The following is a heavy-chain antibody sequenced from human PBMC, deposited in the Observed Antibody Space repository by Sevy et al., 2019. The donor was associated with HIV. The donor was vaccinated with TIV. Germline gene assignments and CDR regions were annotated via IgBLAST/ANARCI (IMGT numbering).Heavy chain of an antibody. J-gene: IGHJ1*01. D-gene: IGHD6-6*01. Sequence: GSLRLSCAASGFTFSSYAMSWVRQAPGKGLEWVSAISGSGGSTYYADSVKGRFTISRDNSKNTLYLQMNSLRAEDTAVYYCAKLYYSSSSLKYFQHWGQGTLVTVSS. CDR1: GFTFSSYA. CDR3: AKLYYSSSSLKYFQH. CDR2: ISGSGGST. V-gene: IGHV3-23*01.